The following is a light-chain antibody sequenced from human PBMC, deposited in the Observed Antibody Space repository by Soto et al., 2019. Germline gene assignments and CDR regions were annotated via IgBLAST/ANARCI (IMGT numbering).Light chain of an antibody. CDR3: QQYNSYWT. CDR2: KAS. V-gene: IGKV1-5*03. J-gene: IGKJ1*01. CDR1: QSISSW. Sequence: IHMTESPSTLSAPVGDRDRITCRASQSISSWLAWYQQKPGKAPKLLIYKASSLESGVPSRFSGSGSGTEFTLTISSLQPDDFGTYYCQQYNSYWTFGQGTKVDI.